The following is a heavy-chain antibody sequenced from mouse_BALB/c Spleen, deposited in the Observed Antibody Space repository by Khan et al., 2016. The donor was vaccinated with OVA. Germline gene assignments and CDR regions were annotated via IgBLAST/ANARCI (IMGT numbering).Heavy chain of an antibody. CDR3: ARAYYRYDGYYAMDF. CDR1: GFSLSRYN. J-gene: IGHJ4*01. Sequence: VQLQESGPGLVAPSQSLSITCTVSGFSLSRYNVHWVRQPPGKGLEWLGMIWGGGGTEYNSTLKSRLSISKDNSKSQVFLKMNNLQTDDSAMYYCARAYYRYDGYYAMDFWGQGTSVTVSS. D-gene: IGHD2-14*01. CDR2: IWGGGGT. V-gene: IGHV2-6-4*01.